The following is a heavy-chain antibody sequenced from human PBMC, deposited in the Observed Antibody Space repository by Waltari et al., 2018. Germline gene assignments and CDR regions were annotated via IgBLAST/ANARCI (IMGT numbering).Heavy chain of an antibody. CDR2: IYHSGST. D-gene: IGHD3-22*01. CDR1: GYSLRSGYY. V-gene: IGHV4-38-2*02. CDR3: ARLLDSYYYDSSGYPTVFDY. J-gene: IGHJ4*02. Sequence: QVQLQESGPGLVKPSETLSLTCTVPGYSLRSGYYWGWSRQPPGKGLEWLGSIYHSGSTYYTPSLKSRVTISVDTSKNQFSLKLSSVTAADTAVYYCARLLDSYYYDSSGYPTVFDYWGQGTLVTVSS.